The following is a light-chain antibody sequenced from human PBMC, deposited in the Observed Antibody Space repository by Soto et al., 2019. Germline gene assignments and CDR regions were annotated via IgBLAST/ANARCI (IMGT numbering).Light chain of an antibody. J-gene: IGKJ5*01. V-gene: IGKV3-11*01. CDR3: QQRSNWPPT. CDR1: QSVSSY. CDR2: DAS. Sequence: EIVLTQSPATLSLSQGDRATLSYRASQSVSSYLAWYQQKPGQAPRLLIYDASNRATGIPARFSGSGSGTDVTLTISSLEPEDFAVYYCQQRSNWPPTFGQGTRLEI.